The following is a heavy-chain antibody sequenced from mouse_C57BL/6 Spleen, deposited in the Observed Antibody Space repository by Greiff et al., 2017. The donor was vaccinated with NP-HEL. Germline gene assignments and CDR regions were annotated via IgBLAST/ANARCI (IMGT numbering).Heavy chain of an antibody. CDR1: GYTFTDYE. D-gene: IGHD1-2*01. V-gene: IGHV1-15*01. CDR3: TRSAFFAY. Sequence: QVQLKQSGAELVRPGASVTLSCKASGYTFTDYEMHWVKQTPVHGLEWIGAIDPETGGTAYNQKFKGKAILTADKSSSTAYMELRSLTSEDSAVYYCTRSAFFAYWGQGTLVTVSA. J-gene: IGHJ3*01. CDR2: IDPETGGT.